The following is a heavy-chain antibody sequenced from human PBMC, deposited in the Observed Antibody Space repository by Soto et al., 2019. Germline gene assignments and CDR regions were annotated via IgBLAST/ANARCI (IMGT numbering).Heavy chain of an antibody. D-gene: IGHD6-6*01. J-gene: IGHJ6*02. CDR2: IYPGDSDT. CDR3: ARHLIAARHNYYYGMDV. Sequence: PGESLKISCKGSGYSFTSYWIGWVRQMPGKGLEWMGIIYPGDSDTRYSPSLQGQVTISADKSISTAYLQWSSLKASDTAMYYCARHLIAARHNYYYGMDVWGQGTTVTVSS. V-gene: IGHV5-51*01. CDR1: GYSFTSYW.